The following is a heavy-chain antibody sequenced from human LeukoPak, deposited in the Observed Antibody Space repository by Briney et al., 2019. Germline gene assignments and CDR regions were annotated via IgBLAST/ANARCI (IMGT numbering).Heavy chain of an antibody. J-gene: IGHJ6*02. V-gene: IGHV4-34*01. CDR2: INHSGST. CDR3: ARGLSGWLYYYYGMDV. Sequence: SETLSLTCAVYGGSFRGYYWSWIRQPPGKGLEWIGEINHSGSTNYNPSLKSRVTISVDTSKNQFSLKLSSVTAADTAVYYCARGLSGWLYYYYGMDVWGQGTTVTVSS. D-gene: IGHD6-19*01. CDR1: GGSFRGYY.